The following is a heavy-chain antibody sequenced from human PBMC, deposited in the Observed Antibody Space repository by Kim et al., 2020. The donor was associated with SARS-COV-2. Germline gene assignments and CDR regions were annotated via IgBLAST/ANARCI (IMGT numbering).Heavy chain of an antibody. Sequence: GRFTISRDNSKNTLYLQMNSLRAEDTAVYYCAKDPVVVITTSGNWFDPWGQGTLVTVSS. D-gene: IGHD3-22*01. CDR3: AKDPVVVITTSGNWFDP. V-gene: IGHV3-23*01. J-gene: IGHJ5*02.